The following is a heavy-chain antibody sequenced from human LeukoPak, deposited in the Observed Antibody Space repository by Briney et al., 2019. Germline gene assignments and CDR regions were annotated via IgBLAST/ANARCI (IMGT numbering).Heavy chain of an antibody. J-gene: IGHJ4*02. CDR2: ISSNGGTT. V-gene: IGHV3-64*01. D-gene: IGHD3-10*01. CDR3: ARGGFGELSSLDY. Sequence: GGSLRLSCAASGFTFSSYAMHWVRQAPGKGLEYVSAISSNGGTTYYANSVKGRFTISRDNSKNTLYLQMGSLRAEDTAVYYCARGGFGELSSLDYWGQETLVTVSS. CDR1: GFTFSSYA.